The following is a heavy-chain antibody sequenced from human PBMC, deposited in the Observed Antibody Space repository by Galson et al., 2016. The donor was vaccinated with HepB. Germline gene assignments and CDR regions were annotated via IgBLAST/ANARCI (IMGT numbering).Heavy chain of an antibody. CDR2: SSAYNANT. V-gene: IGHV1-18*01. CDR1: GYTFTSYG. Sequence: SVKVSCKASGYTFTSYGITWVRQAPGQGLEWMGWSSAYNANTNYTQKFHDRVSMTTDTSTTTAYMELRSLRSDDTAVYYCVRDRGYYETSGYYSSGAFDKWGQGTMVTVSS. CDR3: VRDRGYYETSGYYSSGAFDK. J-gene: IGHJ3*02. D-gene: IGHD3-22*01.